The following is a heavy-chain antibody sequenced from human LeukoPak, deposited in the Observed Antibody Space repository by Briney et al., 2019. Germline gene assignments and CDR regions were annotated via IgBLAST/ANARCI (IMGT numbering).Heavy chain of an antibody. CDR3: ARGRYCTNGVCYRLRYYYYYMDV. V-gene: IGHV4-4*07. CDR2: ISTSGST. CDR1: GGSISSYY. J-gene: IGHJ6*03. Sequence: SETLSLTCTVSGGSISSYYWSWIRQPAGKGLEWVGRISTSGSTTYNPSLKSRVTMSVDTSKNQFSLKLSSVTAADTAVYYCARGRYCTNGVCYRLRYYYYYMDVWGKGTTVTVSS. D-gene: IGHD2-8*01.